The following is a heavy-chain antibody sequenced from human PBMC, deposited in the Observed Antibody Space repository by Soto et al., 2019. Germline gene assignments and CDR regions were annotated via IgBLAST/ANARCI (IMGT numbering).Heavy chain of an antibody. V-gene: IGHV1-46*01. Sequence: AASVNVSCKASGYTFTSYYIHWVRQAPGQGLEWMGIINPRGGITTYAQKFQGRLTMTGDTSTSTVYMELSSLTSEDTAMYHCASSPAYGSSWYGIPPDLSHGMDVWGQGTTVTVSS. CDR1: GYTFTSYY. CDR2: INPRGGIT. J-gene: IGHJ6*02. D-gene: IGHD6-13*01. CDR3: ASSPAYGSSWYGIPPDLSHGMDV.